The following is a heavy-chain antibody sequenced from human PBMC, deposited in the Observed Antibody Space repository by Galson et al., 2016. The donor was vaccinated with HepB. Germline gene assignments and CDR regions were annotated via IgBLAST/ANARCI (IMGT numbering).Heavy chain of an antibody. CDR1: GFVFSNFG. J-gene: IGHJ4*02. CDR2: ISTRRTT. Sequence: SLRLSCAASGFVFSNFGLSWVRQAPGKGLEWVASISTRRTTYYSDSVQGRFTLSRDNANNTLYLQMNGLRAEDTAVYYCAKERLVRRIFYHWGQGTLLTVSS. CDR3: AKERLVRRIFYH. D-gene: IGHD1-1*01. V-gene: IGHV3-23*01.